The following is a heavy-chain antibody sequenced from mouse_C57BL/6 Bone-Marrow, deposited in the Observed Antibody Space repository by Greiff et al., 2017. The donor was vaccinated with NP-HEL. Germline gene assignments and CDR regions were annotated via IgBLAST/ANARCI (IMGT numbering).Heavy chain of an antibody. Sequence: VQLQQSGAELVRPGASVKLSCTASGFNIKDDYMHWVKQRPEQGLEWIGWIDPENGDTEYASKFQGKATITADTSSNTAYLQLSSLTSEDTAVYYCTTVLITTATDYWGQGTTLTVSS. J-gene: IGHJ2*01. CDR1: GFNIKDDY. CDR3: TTVLITTATDY. D-gene: IGHD1-1*01. V-gene: IGHV14-4*01. CDR2: IDPENGDT.